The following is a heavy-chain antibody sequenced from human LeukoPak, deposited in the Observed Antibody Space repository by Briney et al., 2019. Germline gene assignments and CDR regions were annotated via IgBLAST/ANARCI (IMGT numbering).Heavy chain of an antibody. CDR1: GFTFSNYW. CDR2: IKQDGSQK. D-gene: IGHD2-15*01. J-gene: IGHJ4*02. Sequence: GGSLRLSCAASGFTFSNYWVSWVRQAPGKGLEWVANIKQDGSQKYYVDSVKGRFTISRDNAKNSLYLQMNSLRVEDTAVYYCAREGWCSGGSCYDYWGQGTLVTVSS. CDR3: AREGWCSGGSCYDY. V-gene: IGHV3-7*01.